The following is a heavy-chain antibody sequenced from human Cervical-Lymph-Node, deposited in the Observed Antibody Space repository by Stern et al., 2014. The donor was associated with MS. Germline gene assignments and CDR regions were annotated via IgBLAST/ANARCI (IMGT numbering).Heavy chain of an antibody. D-gene: IGHD2-2*01. CDR1: GFTFSSYS. V-gene: IGHV3-21*06. CDR3: ASSIVVVPAAENKGFDH. Sequence: EVQLVESGGGLVKPGGSLRLSCAASGFTFSSYSMNWVRQAPGKGLEWVSSISSSSSYIYYADSVKGRFTISRDNAKNSLFLQMNSLRAEDTAVYYCASSIVVVPAAENKGFDHWGQGTLVTVSS. J-gene: IGHJ5*02. CDR2: ISSSSSYI.